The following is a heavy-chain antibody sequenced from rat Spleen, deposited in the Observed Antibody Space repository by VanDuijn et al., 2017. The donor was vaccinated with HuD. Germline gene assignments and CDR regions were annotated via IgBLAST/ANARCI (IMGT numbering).Heavy chain of an antibody. CDR1: GFTFSDYN. D-gene: IGHD1-2*01. CDR2: ITYDGSGT. J-gene: IGHJ4*01. Sequence: EVELVESGGGLVQPGRSLKLSCAASGFTFSDYNMAWVRQAPKRGLEWVATITYDGSGTYYRGSVKGRFTISRDNAKRTLYLQMNSLRSEDTASYYCARPCSRRYVMDAWGQGASVTVSS. V-gene: IGHV5-7*01. CDR3: ARPCSRRYVMDA.